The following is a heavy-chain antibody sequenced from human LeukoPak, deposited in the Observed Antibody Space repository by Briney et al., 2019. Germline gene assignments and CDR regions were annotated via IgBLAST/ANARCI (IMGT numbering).Heavy chain of an antibody. V-gene: IGHV3-21*01. J-gene: IGHJ5*02. CDR3: AKNFAP. CDR2: ITRSGSNL. CDR1: GFTFTSSD. D-gene: IGHD3-9*01. Sequence: GGSLRLSCVASGFTFTSSDFNWIRQAPGKGLEWLSTITRSGSNLYYADSVKGRFTTSRDDAKDSVYLQMESLRVEDTAIYYGAKNFAPGAKETRFTVSS.